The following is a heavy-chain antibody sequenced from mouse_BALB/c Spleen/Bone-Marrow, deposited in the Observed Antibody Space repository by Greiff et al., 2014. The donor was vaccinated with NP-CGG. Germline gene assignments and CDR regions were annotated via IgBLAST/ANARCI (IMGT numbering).Heavy chain of an antibody. CDR2: IDPANGNT. CDR1: GFNIKDTY. Sequence: LEESGAELVKPGASVKLSCTASGFNIKDTYMHWVKQRPEQGLEWIGRIDPANGNTKYDPKFQGKATITADTSSNTAYLQLSSLTSEDTAVYYCARCEYYAMDYWGQGTSVTVSS. V-gene: IGHV14-3*02. CDR3: ARCEYYAMDY. J-gene: IGHJ4*01.